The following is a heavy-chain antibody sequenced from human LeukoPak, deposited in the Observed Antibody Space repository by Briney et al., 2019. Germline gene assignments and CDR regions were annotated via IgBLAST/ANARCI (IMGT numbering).Heavy chain of an antibody. J-gene: IGHJ3*02. CDR3: ARGKGLLWFGESDDAFDI. CDR2: INPSGGST. Sequence: ASVKVSCKASGYTFTSYYMHWVRQAPGQGLEWMGIINPSGGSTSYAQKFQGRVTMTRDTSTSTVYMELSSLRSEDTAVYYCARGKGLLWFGESDDAFDIWGQGTMVTVSS. D-gene: IGHD3-10*01. V-gene: IGHV1-46*01. CDR1: GYTFTSYY.